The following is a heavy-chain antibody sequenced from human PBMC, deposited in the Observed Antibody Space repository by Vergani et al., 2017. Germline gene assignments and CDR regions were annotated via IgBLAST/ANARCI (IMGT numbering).Heavy chain of an antibody. D-gene: IGHD3-16*01. CDR3: AKSRASLDLWGEHFQH. CDR1: GFIFSTYA. CDR2: IDNSGRSI. J-gene: IGHJ1*01. V-gene: IGHV3-23*01. Sequence: EVQLLESGGDLVQPGGSLRLSCTASGFIFSTYAMSWVRQVPGKGLEWVATIDNSGRSIYYTDSVKGRFTISRDNSKSTLFLQMNSLSAEDTALYYCAKSRASLDLWGEHFQHWGRGTLVTVSS.